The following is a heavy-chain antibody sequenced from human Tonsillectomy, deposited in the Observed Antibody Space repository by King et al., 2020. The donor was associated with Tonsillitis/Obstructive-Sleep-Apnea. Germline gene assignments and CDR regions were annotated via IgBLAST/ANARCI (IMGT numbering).Heavy chain of an antibody. Sequence: QLVQSGAEVKKPGSSVKVSCKTSGGTFSTYAISWVRQAPGQGLEWIGRIIPTLGIANSAQKFQGRVTITADKSTNTAYMELSSLRSEDTAVYYCAGVQNDDSGYQSYCYMDVWGKGTTVTVSS. V-gene: IGHV1-69*04. CDR2: IIPTLGIA. CDR3: AGVQNDDSGYQSYCYMDV. CDR1: GGTFSTYA. D-gene: IGHD5-12*01. J-gene: IGHJ6*03.